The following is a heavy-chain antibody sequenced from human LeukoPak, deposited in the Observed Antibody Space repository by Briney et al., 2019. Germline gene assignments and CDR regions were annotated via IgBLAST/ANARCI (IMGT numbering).Heavy chain of an antibody. CDR3: ARAMISGSDY. J-gene: IGHJ4*02. V-gene: IGHV3-74*01. D-gene: IGHD3-22*01. CDR1: GLTFSSHW. Sequence: QPGGSLRLSCAASGLTFSSHWMHWVRQAPGKGLVWVSRINKDGSSTTYADSVKGRFTISRDNAKNTVYLQMNSLRVEDTGVYYCARAMISGSDYWGQGALVTVSS. CDR2: INKDGSST.